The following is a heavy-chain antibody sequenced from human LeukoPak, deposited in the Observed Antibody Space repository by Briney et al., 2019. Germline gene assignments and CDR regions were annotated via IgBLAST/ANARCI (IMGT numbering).Heavy chain of an antibody. Sequence: SVKVTCKASGGTFSSYAISWVRQAPGQGLEWMGRIIPILGIANYAQKFQGRVTITADKSTSTAYMELSSLRSEDTAVYYCARLTPSTMVRGVIDFDYWGQGTLVTVSS. J-gene: IGHJ4*02. CDR1: GGTFSSYA. D-gene: IGHD3-10*01. V-gene: IGHV1-69*04. CDR3: ARLTPSTMVRGVIDFDY. CDR2: IIPILGIA.